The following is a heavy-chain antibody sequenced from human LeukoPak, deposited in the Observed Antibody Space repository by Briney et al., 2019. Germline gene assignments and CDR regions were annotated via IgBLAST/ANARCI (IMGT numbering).Heavy chain of an antibody. J-gene: IGHJ3*02. CDR2: IYYSGST. CDR3: ARGGSYAYAFDI. V-gene: IGHV4-59*01. D-gene: IGHD1-26*01. CDR1: GGSISSYY. Sequence: SETLSLTCTVSGGSISSYYWSWIRQPPGKGLEWIGYIYYSGSTNHNPSLKSRVTISVDTSKNQFSLRLSSVTAADTAVYYCARGGSYAYAFDIWGQGTMVTVSS.